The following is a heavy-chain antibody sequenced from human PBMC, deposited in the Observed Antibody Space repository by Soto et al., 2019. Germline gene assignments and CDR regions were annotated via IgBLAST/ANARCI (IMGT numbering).Heavy chain of an antibody. Sequence: QVQLVQSGAEVKKPGSSVTVSCKASGDTFTFYSINWVRQAPGLGLEWMGRINPILSMSNYAQRFQGRVTXTXDQXTSTAYMELSSLRSEDTAMYYCASSYGSGYRAFDYWGQGALVTVSS. V-gene: IGHV1-69*02. CDR2: INPILSMS. CDR1: GDTFTFYS. J-gene: IGHJ4*02. D-gene: IGHD3-10*01. CDR3: ASSYGSGYRAFDY.